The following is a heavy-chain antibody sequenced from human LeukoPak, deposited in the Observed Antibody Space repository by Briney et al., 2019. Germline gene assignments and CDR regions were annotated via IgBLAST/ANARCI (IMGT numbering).Heavy chain of an antibody. Sequence: PSETLSLTCTVSGGSISSYYWSWIRQPPGKGLEWIGYIYYSGSTNYNPSLKSRVTISVDTSKNQFSLKLSSVTAADTAVYYCARGGVGDGLHDYWGQGTLVTVSS. V-gene: IGHV4-59*01. D-gene: IGHD5-24*01. CDR1: GGSISSYY. CDR2: IYYSGST. CDR3: ARGGVGDGLHDY. J-gene: IGHJ4*02.